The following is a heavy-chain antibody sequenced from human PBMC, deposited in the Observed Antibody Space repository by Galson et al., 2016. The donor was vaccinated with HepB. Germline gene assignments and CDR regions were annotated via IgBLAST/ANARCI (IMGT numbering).Heavy chain of an antibody. J-gene: IGHJ4*02. CDR3: ASRYSTCCYYFNS. V-gene: IGHV1-69*05. CDR2: ITPISGTT. Sequence: SVKVSCKASGITFRNHAFTWVRQAPGHGLEWMGVITPISGTTRHAAHYAQKFQGRVTITTDTSTTTVYMELNNLTSEDTAVYSCASRYSTCCYYFNSWGQGTLVTVPS. CDR1: GITFRNHA. D-gene: IGHD2-21*01.